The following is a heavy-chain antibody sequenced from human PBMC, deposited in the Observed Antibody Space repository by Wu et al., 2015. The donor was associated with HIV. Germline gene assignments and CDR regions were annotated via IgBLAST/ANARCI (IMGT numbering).Heavy chain of an antibody. CDR3: ARGNDIVVVPAAPFDI. CDR2: INPNSGGT. D-gene: IGHD2-2*01. J-gene: IGHJ3*02. CDR1: GYTFTGYY. Sequence: QVQLVQSGAEVKKPGASVKVSCKASGYTFTGYYMHWVRQAPGQGLEWMGWINPNSGGTDYAQKFQGRATMTRDTSISTAYMELSRLRSDDTAVYYCARGNDIVVVPAAPFDIWGQGTMVTVSS. V-gene: IGHV1-2*02.